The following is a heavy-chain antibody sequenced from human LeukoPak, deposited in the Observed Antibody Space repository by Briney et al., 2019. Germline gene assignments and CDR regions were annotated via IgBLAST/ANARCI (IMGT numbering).Heavy chain of an antibody. CDR2: ISAYNGNT. CDR3: ARGSSGDYDPKPDY. J-gene: IGHJ4*02. CDR1: GYTFTSYG. V-gene: IGHV1-18*01. D-gene: IGHD4-17*01. Sequence: ASVTVSCKASGYTFTSYGISWVRQAPGQGLEWMGWISAYNGNTNYAQKLQGRVTMTTDTSTSTAYMELRSLRSDDTAVYYCARGSSGDYDPKPDYWGQGTLVTVSS.